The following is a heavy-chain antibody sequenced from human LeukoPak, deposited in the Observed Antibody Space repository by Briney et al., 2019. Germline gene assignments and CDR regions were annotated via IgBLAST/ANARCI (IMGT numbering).Heavy chain of an antibody. CDR3: ARDGDYDFWSGYSHYYYYYTDV. V-gene: IGHV3-30*01. CDR1: GFTFSSYA. D-gene: IGHD3-3*01. Sequence: SGGSLRLSCAASGFTFSSYAMHWVRQAPGKGLEWVAVISYDGSNKYYADSVKGRFTISRDNSKNTLYLQMNSLRAEDTAVYYCARDGDYDFWSGYSHYYYYYTDVWGKGTTVTVSS. CDR2: ISYDGSNK. J-gene: IGHJ6*03.